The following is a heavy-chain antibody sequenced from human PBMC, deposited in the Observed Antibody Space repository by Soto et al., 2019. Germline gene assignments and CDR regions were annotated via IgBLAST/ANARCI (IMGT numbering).Heavy chain of an antibody. V-gene: IGHV1-18*01. CDR1: GYTFTSYG. CDR2: ISAYNGNT. Sequence: ASVKVSCKASGYTFTSYGIGWVRQAPGQGLEWMGWISAYNGNTNYAQKLQGRVTMTTDTSTSTAYMELRSLRSDDTAVYYCARASIAARPVDYWGQGTLVTVSS. CDR3: ARASIAARPVDY. J-gene: IGHJ4*02. D-gene: IGHD6-6*01.